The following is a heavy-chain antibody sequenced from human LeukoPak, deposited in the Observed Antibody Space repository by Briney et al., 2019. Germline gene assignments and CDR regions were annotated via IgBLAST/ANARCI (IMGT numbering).Heavy chain of an antibody. J-gene: IGHJ4*02. CDR1: GFTFSDYY. CDR2: ISSSGSTI. CDR3: AREGEQEALPFDY. Sequence: GGSLRLSCAASGFTFSDYYMSWIRQAPGEGLEWVSYISSSGSTIYYADSVKGRFTISRDNAKNSLYLQMNSLRAEDTAVYYCAREGEQEALPFDYWAQGTLVTVSS. D-gene: IGHD3-16*01. V-gene: IGHV3-11*04.